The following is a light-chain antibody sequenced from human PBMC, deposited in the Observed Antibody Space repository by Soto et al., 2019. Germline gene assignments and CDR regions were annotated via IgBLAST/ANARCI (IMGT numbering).Light chain of an antibody. CDR3: QQYDNPPFT. J-gene: IGKJ5*01. V-gene: IGKV3-20*01. CDR1: RSVSNSF. Sequence: EIVLTQSPGTLSLSPGERATLSCWASRSVSNSFLAWYQQKPGQAPRLLIYGASSRATAIPDRFSGSGSGTDFSLTISRVEPEDFAVYYCQQYDNPPFTFGQGTRLEIK. CDR2: GAS.